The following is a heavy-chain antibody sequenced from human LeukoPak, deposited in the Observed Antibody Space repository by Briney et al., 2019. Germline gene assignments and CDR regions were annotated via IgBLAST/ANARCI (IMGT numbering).Heavy chain of an antibody. J-gene: IGHJ5*02. V-gene: IGHV1-69*04. CDR2: IIPIFGIA. D-gene: IGHD4-11*01. CDR3: ARENSPTVVQTNWFAP. Sequence: SVKVSRKASGGTFSRYAISWVRQAPGQGLEWMGRIIPIFGIANYAQKFQGRGTITTDKSTSTGYMELSSLRSEDTAVYFCARENSPTVVQTNWFAPWGQGTLVTASS. CDR1: GGTFSRYA.